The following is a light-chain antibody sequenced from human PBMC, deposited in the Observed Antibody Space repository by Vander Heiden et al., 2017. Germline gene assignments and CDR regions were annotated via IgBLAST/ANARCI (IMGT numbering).Light chain of an antibody. J-gene: IGKJ5*01. CDR3: QQRSNSTT. CDR2: DAS. Sequence: EIVLTQSPATLSLSPGERATLSCRASQIVSSYLAWYQQKPGQAPKLLIYDASNRATGIPARFSGSGSGTDFTLTISSLEPEDFAVYYCQQRSNSTTFGHGTRLKIQ. V-gene: IGKV3-11*01. CDR1: QIVSSY.